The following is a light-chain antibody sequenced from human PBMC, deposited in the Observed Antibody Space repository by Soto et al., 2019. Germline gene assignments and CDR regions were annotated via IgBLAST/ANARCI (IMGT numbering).Light chain of an antibody. CDR2: DAS. CDR1: QSITNR. J-gene: IGKJ1*01. Sequence: DIQMTQSPSTLSASVGDRVTITCRASQSITNRLAWYQQKPGKAPKVLIYDASILESGVPSRFSGSGSGTEFALTISSLHPDDFATYWCQHYGGMWTFGQGTKVEF. CDR3: QHYGGMWT. V-gene: IGKV1-5*01.